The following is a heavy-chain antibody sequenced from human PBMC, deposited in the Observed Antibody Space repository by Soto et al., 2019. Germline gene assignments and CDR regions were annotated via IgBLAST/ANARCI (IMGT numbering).Heavy chain of an antibody. V-gene: IGHV1-3*01. D-gene: IGHD3-22*01. CDR1: GYTFTSYG. J-gene: IGHJ3*02. CDR2: INAANGDT. Sequence: QVQLVQSGTEVKKPGASVKVSCKASGYTFTSYGIHWVRQAPGQRLEWMGWINAANGDTKYSPKFQGRVTITRDTSASTAYMELSSLRSEDTAVYYCARGNYYDSSQNAFDIWGQGTMVTVSS. CDR3: ARGNYYDSSQNAFDI.